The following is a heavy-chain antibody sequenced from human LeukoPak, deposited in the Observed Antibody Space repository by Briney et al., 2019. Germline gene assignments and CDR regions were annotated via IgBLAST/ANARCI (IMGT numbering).Heavy chain of an antibody. V-gene: IGHV3-9*01. D-gene: IGHD3-10*01. CDR3: AKDMNSYGSGSSYNPWGPFDS. Sequence: GGSLRLCCAASGFTFDNYAMHWVRQAPGRGLEWVSGIAWNSGNTGFADSVKGRFTVSRDDAENSLYLEMNSLTPQDPAFYFCAKDMNSYGSGSSYNPWGPFDSWGQGTLVTVSS. J-gene: IGHJ4*02. CDR2: IAWNSGNT. CDR1: GFTFDNYA.